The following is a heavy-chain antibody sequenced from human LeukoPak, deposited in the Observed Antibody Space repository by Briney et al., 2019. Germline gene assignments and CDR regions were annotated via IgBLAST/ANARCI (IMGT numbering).Heavy chain of an antibody. J-gene: IGHJ4*02. CDR1: GYTFNTYD. CDR3: ARVFGYYDSSGYSNFDY. D-gene: IGHD3-22*01. Sequence: APVKVSCKASGYTFNTYDIYWVRQAAGQGLEWMGWMNPNNGNTGYAQNLQGRVTMTTDTSTSSAYMELRSLRSDDTAVYYCARVFGYYDSSGYSNFDYWGQGTLVAVSS. CDR2: MNPNNGNT. V-gene: IGHV1-18*01.